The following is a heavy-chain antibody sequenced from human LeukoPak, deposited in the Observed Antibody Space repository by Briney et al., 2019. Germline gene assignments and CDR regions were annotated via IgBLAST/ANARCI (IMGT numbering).Heavy chain of an antibody. J-gene: IGHJ6*03. Sequence: GGSLRLSCAASGFTFSSFDMHWVRQPTGQGLEWGSTIGTASDTYYPGSVEGRFTLSRDNAKNSLYLQMTRLTAGDTAVYYCASGPPRGKYYYLDVWGKGTTVTVSS. CDR1: GFTFSSFD. CDR2: IGTASDT. CDR3: ASGPPRGKYYYLDV. V-gene: IGHV3-13*01. D-gene: IGHD1-1*01.